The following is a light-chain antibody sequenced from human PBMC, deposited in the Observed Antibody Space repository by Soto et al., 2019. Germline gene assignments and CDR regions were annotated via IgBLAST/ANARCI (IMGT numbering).Light chain of an antibody. CDR1: QSVSGSD. CDR2: GVS. J-gene: IGKJ5*01. Sequence: EVVLTQSPGTLSLSPGERATLSCRASQSVSGSDLAWYQQKPGQAPRLLISGVSNRATGTPDRFSGSGSGTDFTLTISSLEPEDSAVYYCQQRSDRLPITFGQGTRLEIK. V-gene: IGKV3D-20*02. CDR3: QQRSDRLPIT.